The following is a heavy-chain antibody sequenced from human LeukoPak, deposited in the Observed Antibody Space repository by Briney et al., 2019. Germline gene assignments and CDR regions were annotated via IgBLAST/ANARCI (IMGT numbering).Heavy chain of an antibody. CDR3: ARDRGR. CDR1: GFIFEDYG. CDR2: LNWNGGSP. D-gene: IGHD3-10*01. Sequence: GGSLRLSCTVSGFIFEDYGMSWVRHAPGKGLECISSLNWNGGSPAYADSVKGRFTISRDNAKNSLFLQMDSLRAGDTGSYYCARDRGRWGQGTLVTVSS. V-gene: IGHV3-20*04. J-gene: IGHJ4*02.